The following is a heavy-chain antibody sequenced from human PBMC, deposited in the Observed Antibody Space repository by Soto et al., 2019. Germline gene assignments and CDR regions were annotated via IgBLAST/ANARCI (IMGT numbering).Heavy chain of an antibody. CDR1: RFTLSRSD. D-gene: IGHD1-26*01. J-gene: IGHJ6*03. V-gene: IGHV3-23*01. CDR3: AKDRVTTRRHNYYDMVV. CDR2: TLGSAAST. Sequence: LTLSRAFPRFTLSRSDISCALLFLGKDLRWASPTLGSAASTYYADSRKGRFPISRDNSKNTLYLQMNSLRAEDTAVYYCAKDRVTTRRHNYYDMVVWGKGTTVTVCS.